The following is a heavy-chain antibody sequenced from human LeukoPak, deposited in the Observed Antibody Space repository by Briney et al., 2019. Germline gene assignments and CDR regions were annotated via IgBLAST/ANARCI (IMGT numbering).Heavy chain of an antibody. Sequence: GGSLRLSCAASGFTFSSYEMNWVRQAPGKGLEWVSYISSSGSNIYYADSVKGRFTISRDNAKNSLYLQMNSLRAEDTAVYYCAELDITMIGGVWGKGTTVTISS. CDR3: AELDITMIGGV. D-gene: IGHD3-10*02. CDR1: GFTFSSYE. V-gene: IGHV3-48*03. J-gene: IGHJ6*04. CDR2: ISSSGSNI.